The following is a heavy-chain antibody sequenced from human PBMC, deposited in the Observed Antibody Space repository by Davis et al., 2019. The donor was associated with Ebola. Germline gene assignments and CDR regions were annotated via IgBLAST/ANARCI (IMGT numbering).Heavy chain of an antibody. Sequence: SETLSLTCAVYGGSFSGYYWSWIRQPPGKGLEWIGYIYYSGSTYYNPSLKSRVTISVDTSKNQFSLKLSSVTAADTAVYYCARGIVLMVYAQYWFDPWGQGTLVTVSS. J-gene: IGHJ5*02. CDR3: ARGIVLMVYAQYWFDP. D-gene: IGHD2-8*01. CDR1: GGSFSGYY. V-gene: IGHV4-30-4*01. CDR2: IYYSGST.